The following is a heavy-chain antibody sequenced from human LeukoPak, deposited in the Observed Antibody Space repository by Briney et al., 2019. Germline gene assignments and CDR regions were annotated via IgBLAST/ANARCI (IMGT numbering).Heavy chain of an antibody. CDR1: GFTFSSYEM. Sequence: GSLRLSCAASGFTFSSYEMNWVRQPPGKGLEWIGEIYHSGSTNYNPSLKSRVTISVDKSKNQFSLKLSSVTAADTAVYYCASSRYGDYVQSLRNWGQGTLVTVSS. CDR3: ASSRYGDYVQSLRN. D-gene: IGHD4-17*01. CDR2: IYHSGST. V-gene: IGHV4-4*02. J-gene: IGHJ4*02.